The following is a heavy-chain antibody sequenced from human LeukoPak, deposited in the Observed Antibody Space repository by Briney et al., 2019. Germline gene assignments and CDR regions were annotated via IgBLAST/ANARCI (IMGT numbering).Heavy chain of an antibody. CDR2: IWYDGSNE. CDR3: AKPASGTYYMFDY. D-gene: IGHD1-26*01. J-gene: IGHJ4*02. Sequence: GRSLRLSCAASGITLSSYGMHWVRQAPGKGLEWVAVIWYDGSNEYYADSVKGRFTISRDNSKNTLYLLMNSLRAEDTAVYYCAKPASGTYYMFDYWGRGTLVTVSS. CDR1: GITLSSYG. V-gene: IGHV3-33*06.